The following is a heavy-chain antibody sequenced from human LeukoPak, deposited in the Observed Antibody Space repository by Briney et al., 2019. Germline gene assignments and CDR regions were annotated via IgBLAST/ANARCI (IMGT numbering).Heavy chain of an antibody. J-gene: IGHJ4*02. V-gene: IGHV3-23*01. Sequence: PGGSLRLSCAASGITFSRSAMRWVRQAPGKGLEWVSGIGGSGDTTYYADSVKGRFTISRDNSKNMLYLQMNSLRVEDTAIYYCAKDRSDYYDSSGLDYWGQGTLVTVSS. CDR3: AKDRSDYYDSSGLDY. CDR1: GITFSRSA. CDR2: IGGSGDTT. D-gene: IGHD3-22*01.